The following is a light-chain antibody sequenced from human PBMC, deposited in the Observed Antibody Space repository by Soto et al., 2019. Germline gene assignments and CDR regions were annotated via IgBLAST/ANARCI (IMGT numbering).Light chain of an antibody. CDR2: EGN. V-gene: IGLV2-23*01. CDR1: RNDIGTYNL. CDR3: CSYTDGSSLL. J-gene: IGLJ3*02. Sequence: QSVLTQPASVSESPGQSISISCGGSRNDIGTYNLVSWYQQHPGKAPRLIIYEGNKRPSGVSNRFSASRSGNTASLTISGLQAEDEADYYCCSYTDGSSLLFGGGTKLTVL.